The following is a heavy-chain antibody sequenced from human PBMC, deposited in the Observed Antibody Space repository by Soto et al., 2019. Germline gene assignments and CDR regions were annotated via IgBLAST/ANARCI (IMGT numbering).Heavy chain of an antibody. V-gene: IGHV1-3*01. D-gene: IGHD3-22*01. CDR3: ARVPFETSGYADY. CDR2: INAANGNT. J-gene: IGHJ4*02. CDR1: GYIFSTYT. Sequence: QVHLVQSGAEVKKPGASVKVSCKASGYIFSTYTMHWVRQAPGQRLEWMGWINAANGNTKYSQNFQGRVTISRDTSASTAYLELSSLRSEDTAVYYCARVPFETSGYADYWGQGTLVTVSS.